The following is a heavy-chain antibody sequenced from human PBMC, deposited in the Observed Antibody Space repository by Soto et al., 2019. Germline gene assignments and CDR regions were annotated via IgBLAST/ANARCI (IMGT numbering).Heavy chain of an antibody. J-gene: IGHJ4*02. CDR2: IKSKTDGATT. CDR1: GFTFSNAW. D-gene: IGHD3-3*01. V-gene: IGHV3-15*01. Sequence: EVQLVESGGGLVKPGGSLRLSCAASGFTFSNAWMSWVRQAPGKGLEWVGRIKSKTDGATTDYAAPVKGRFTISRDDSNNTLYLQMNSLKTEDTAVYYCTTVSYYDFWSGEDTDYWGQGTLVTVSS. CDR3: TTVSYYDFWSGEDTDY.